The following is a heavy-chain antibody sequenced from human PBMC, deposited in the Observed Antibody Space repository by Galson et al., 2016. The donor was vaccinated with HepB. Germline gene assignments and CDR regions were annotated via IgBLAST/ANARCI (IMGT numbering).Heavy chain of an antibody. Sequence: SLRLSCAASGFTFSSYALNWVRQAPGKGLEWVATLSGNGGGTYYADSVKGRFTISRDNSKNTLYLEMISLRAGDTAVYYCAKVPHHSTGWPWEIDYWGQGTLVSVSS. CDR1: GFTFSSYA. J-gene: IGHJ4*02. D-gene: IGHD2-2*01. CDR2: LSGNGGGT. V-gene: IGHV3-23*01. CDR3: AKVPHHSTGWPWEIDY.